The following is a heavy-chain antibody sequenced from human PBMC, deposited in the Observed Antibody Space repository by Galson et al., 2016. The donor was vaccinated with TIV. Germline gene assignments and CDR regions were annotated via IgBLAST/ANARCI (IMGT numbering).Heavy chain of an antibody. CDR2: IYYSGST. Sequence: SETLSPTCTVSGGSISNNNYYWGWIRQPPGKGLEWIGSIYYSGSTYYNPSLKSRVTISVDTSKNQFSLRLNSVTAADTAVYYCARRRALKGEYFDSWGLGTLVTVSA. CDR3: ARRRALKGEYFDS. D-gene: IGHD3-10*01. J-gene: IGHJ4*02. CDR1: GGSISNNNYY. V-gene: IGHV4-39*07.